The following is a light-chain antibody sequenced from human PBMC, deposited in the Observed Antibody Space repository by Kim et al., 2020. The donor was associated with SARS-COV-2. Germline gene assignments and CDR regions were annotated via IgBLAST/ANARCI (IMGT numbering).Light chain of an antibody. CDR1: QSVSSSY. CDR2: GAS. CDR3: QQYGRSPWT. J-gene: IGKJ1*01. V-gene: IGKV3-20*01. Sequence: PGERATLSCRASQSVSSSYLAWYQQKPGQSPRLLIYGASSRATGIPDRFSGSGSGTDFTLTISRLEPEDFAVYYCQQYGRSPWTFGQGTKVDIK.